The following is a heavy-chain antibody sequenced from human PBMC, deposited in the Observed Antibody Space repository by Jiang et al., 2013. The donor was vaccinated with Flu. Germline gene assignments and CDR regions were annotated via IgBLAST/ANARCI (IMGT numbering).Heavy chain of an antibody. CDR3: TRQDTAMPDYYYYGMDV. Sequence: TAYAASVKGRFTISRDDSKNTAYLQMNSLKTEDTAVYYCTRQDTAMPDYYYYGMDVWGQGTTVTVSS. D-gene: IGHD5-18*01. J-gene: IGHJ6*02. CDR2: T. V-gene: IGHV3-73*01.